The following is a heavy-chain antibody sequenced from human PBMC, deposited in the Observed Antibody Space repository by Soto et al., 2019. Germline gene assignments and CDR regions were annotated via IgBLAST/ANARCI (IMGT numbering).Heavy chain of an antibody. J-gene: IGHJ6*02. Sequence: SLRLSCAGTGFMFGTYWMSWVRQAPGKGLEWVANIKHDGNEKYYADSVKGRFTVSRDNVKNFLHLQMSSLRGDDTGVYFCVRATLSWGHYYFRGLDVWGQGTTVTVSS. D-gene: IGHD3-22*01. CDR3: VRATLSWGHYYFRGLDV. CDR1: GFMFGTYW. CDR2: IKHDGNEK. V-gene: IGHV3-7*01.